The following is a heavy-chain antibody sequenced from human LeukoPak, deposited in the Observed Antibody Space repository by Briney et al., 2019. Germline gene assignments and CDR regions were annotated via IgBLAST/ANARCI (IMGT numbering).Heavy chain of an antibody. V-gene: IGHV1-8*01. Sequence: ASVKVSCKASGYTFTSYDMNWVRQATGQGLEWMGWMNPNSGNTGYAQKFQGRVTMTRNTSISTAYMELSSLRSEDTAVYYCARVLSSGYYLGYWGQGTLVTVSS. J-gene: IGHJ4*02. CDR2: MNPNSGNT. CDR3: ARVLSSGYYLGY. D-gene: IGHD3-22*01. CDR1: GYTFTSYD.